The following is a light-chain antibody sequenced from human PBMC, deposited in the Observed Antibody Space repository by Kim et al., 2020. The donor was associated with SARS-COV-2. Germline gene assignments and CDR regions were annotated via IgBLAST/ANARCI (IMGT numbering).Light chain of an antibody. V-gene: IGLV3-1*01. J-gene: IGLJ3*02. CDR1: KLGDKY. CDR3: QAWDSSTAV. CDR2: QDS. Sequence: VSPGQTASITCSGDKLGDKYACWYQQKPGPSPVLVIYQDSRRPSGIPGRFSGSISGNTATLTISGTQAMDEADYYCQAWDSSTAVFGGGTQLTVL.